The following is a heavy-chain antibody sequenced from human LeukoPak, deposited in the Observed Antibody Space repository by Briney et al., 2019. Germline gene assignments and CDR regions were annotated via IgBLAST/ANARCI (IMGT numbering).Heavy chain of an antibody. V-gene: IGHV3-48*03. CDR3: ARDRYCSGGSCYYFDY. D-gene: IGHD2-15*01. J-gene: IGHJ4*02. CDR1: GFTFSSYE. CDR2: ISSSGSTI. Sequence: SLRLSCAASGFTFSSYEMNWVRQAPGKGLEWVSYISSSGSTIYYADSVKGRFTISRDNAKNSLYLQMNSLRAEDTAVYYCARDRYCSGGSCYYFDYWGQGTLVTVSS.